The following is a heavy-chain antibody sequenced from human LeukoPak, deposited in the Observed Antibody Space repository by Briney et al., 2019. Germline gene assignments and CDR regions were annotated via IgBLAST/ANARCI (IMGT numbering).Heavy chain of an antibody. CDR3: AVGNCPTTSCYPGVAFDI. CDR1: GVSISSGGYF. V-gene: IGHV4-61*02. CDR2: FYVSGST. J-gene: IGHJ3*02. D-gene: IGHD2-2*01. Sequence: SQTPSLTCTVSGVSISSGGYFWSWIRQPAGKGLEWIGRFYVSGSTNYNPSLQSRVTISVDTSKNQFSLKLTSVTAADTAVYYCAVGNCPTTSCYPGVAFDIWGQGTMVTVSS.